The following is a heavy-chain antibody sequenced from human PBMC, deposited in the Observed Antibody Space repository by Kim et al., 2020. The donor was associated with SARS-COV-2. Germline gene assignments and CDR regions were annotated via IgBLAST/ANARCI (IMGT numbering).Heavy chain of an antibody. V-gene: IGHV3-9*01. Sequence: GGSLRLSCAASGFTFDDYAMHWVRQAPGKGLEWVSGISWNSGSIGYADSVKGRFTISRDNAKNSLYLQMNSLRAEDTALYYCEKGGTYSGSYPPYYYGMDVWGQGTTVTVSS. J-gene: IGHJ6*02. CDR2: ISWNSGSI. CDR1: GFTFDDYA. CDR3: EKGGTYSGSYPPYYYGMDV. D-gene: IGHD1-26*01.